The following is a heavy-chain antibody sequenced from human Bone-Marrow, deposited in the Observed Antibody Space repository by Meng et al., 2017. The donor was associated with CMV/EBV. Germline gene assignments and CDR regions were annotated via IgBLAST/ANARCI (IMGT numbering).Heavy chain of an antibody. J-gene: IGHJ6*01. CDR3: ARGTSTYYDFWSGYSGWYYGMAV. D-gene: IGHD3-3*01. CDR2: MNPNSGNT. V-gene: IGHV1-8*01. CDR1: GYTFTSYD. Sequence: ASVKVSCKASGYTFTSYDINWVRQATGQGLEWMGWMNPNSGNTGYAQKFQGRVTMTRNTSISTAYMELSSLRSEDTAVYYCARGTSTYYDFWSGYSGWYYGMAVWGQGPTVTCYS.